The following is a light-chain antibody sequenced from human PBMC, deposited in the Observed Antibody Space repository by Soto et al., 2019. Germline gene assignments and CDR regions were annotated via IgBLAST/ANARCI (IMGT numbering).Light chain of an antibody. CDR2: GVS. Sequence: QSVLTQPASVSGSPGQSITISCTGTSIDVGHPYNYVSWYQQYPGKAPKLLILGVSNRPSGISGRFSGSKSDNTASLTISGLQPEDEADYYCMSYIASTSTHWVLGGGTKLTVL. CDR1: SIDVGHPYNY. J-gene: IGLJ3*02. CDR3: MSYIASTSTHWV. V-gene: IGLV2-14*03.